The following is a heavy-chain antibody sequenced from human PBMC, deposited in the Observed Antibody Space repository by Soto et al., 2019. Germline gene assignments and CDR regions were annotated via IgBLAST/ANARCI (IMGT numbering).Heavy chain of an antibody. D-gene: IGHD6-13*01. V-gene: IGHV3-21*01. CDR3: AGVSIEAAGGAFDI. Sequence: EVQLVESGGGLVKPGGSLRLSCAASGFTFSSYSMNWVRQAPGKGLEWVSSISSSSSYIYYADSVKGRFTNSRDNAKNSLYLQMNSLRAEDTAVYYCAGVSIEAAGGAFDIWGQGTMVTVSS. J-gene: IGHJ3*02. CDR1: GFTFSSYS. CDR2: ISSSSSYI.